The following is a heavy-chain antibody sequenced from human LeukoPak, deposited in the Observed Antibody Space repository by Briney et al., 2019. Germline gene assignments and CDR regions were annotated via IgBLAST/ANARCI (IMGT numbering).Heavy chain of an antibody. V-gene: IGHV3-21*01. Sequence: GGSLRLSCAASGFTFSSYSTNWVRQAPGKGLEWVSSISSSSSYIYYADSVKGRFTISRDDAKNSLYLQMNSLRAEDTAVYYCARIPYSSSWSGDYFDYWGQGTLVTVSS. CDR2: ISSSSSYI. CDR3: ARIPYSSSWSGDYFDY. D-gene: IGHD6-13*01. J-gene: IGHJ4*02. CDR1: GFTFSSYS.